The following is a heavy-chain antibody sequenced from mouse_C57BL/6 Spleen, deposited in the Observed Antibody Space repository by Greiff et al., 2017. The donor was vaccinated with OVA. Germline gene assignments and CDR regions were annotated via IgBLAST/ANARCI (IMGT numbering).Heavy chain of an antibody. V-gene: IGHV1-19*01. CDR3: ARDDGYYVFDY. Sequence: VQLQQSGPVLVKPGASVKMSCKASGYTFTDYYMNWVKQSPGKSLEWIGVINPYNGGTSYNQKFKGKATLTVDKSSSTAYMVLNSLTSEDSAVYYCARDDGYYVFDYWGQGTTLTVSS. J-gene: IGHJ2*01. CDR1: GYTFTDYY. CDR2: INPYNGGT. D-gene: IGHD2-3*01.